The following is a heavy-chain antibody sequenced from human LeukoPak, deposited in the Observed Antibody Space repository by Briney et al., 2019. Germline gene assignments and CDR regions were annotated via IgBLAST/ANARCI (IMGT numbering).Heavy chain of an antibody. D-gene: IGHD3-16*02. J-gene: IGHJ4*02. CDR3: ARAYQRLGDLSLPDY. CDR1: GYTFTNYA. Sequence: ASVKVSCKASGYTFTNYAMNWVRQAPGQGLEWMGWIHPSTGNPTYAQGFTGRFVFSLDTSVSTTYLQISCLKAEDTAVYYCARAYQRLGDLSLPDYWGQGTLVTVSS. CDR2: IHPSTGNP. V-gene: IGHV7-4-1*02.